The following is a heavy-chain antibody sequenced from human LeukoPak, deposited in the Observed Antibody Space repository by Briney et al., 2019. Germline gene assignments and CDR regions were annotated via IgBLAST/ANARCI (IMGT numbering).Heavy chain of an antibody. CDR3: AKDGITIVGASY. J-gene: IGHJ4*02. Sequence: AGGSLRLSCAASGFTFRSYAMSWVRQAPGKGLEWVSGISGGGKSTYYADSVKGRFTISRDNSKNTLYLQMNSLRAEDTAVYYCAKDGITIVGASYWGQGTLVTVSS. V-gene: IGHV3-23*01. CDR2: ISGGGKST. D-gene: IGHD1-26*01. CDR1: GFTFRSYA.